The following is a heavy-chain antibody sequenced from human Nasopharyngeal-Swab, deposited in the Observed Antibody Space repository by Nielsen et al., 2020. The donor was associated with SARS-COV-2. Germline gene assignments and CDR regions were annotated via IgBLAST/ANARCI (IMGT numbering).Heavy chain of an antibody. CDR3: ARRATAVDY. Sequence: GESLKISCAASGFTFSSYSMNWVRQAPGKGLVWVSRINSDGSSTSYADSVKGRFTISRDNAKNTLYLQMNSLRAEDTAVYYYARRATAVDYWGQGTLVTVSS. D-gene: IGHD2-21*02. V-gene: IGHV3-74*01. CDR1: GFTFSSYS. J-gene: IGHJ4*02. CDR2: INSDGSST.